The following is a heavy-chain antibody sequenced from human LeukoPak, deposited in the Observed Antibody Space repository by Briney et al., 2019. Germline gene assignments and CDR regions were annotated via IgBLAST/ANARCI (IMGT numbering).Heavy chain of an antibody. V-gene: IGHV3-30*02. J-gene: IGHJ4*02. CDR2: VRSDGGIK. CDR3: AKDLPAAYFDY. D-gene: IGHD2-2*01. Sequence: GRSLRLSCAASGFTFSSYAMHWVRQAPGKGLEWVAFVRSDGGIKYYADSVKGRFTISRDNSRTTLHLQMNSLRAEDTAVYHCAKDLPAAYFDYWGQGTLVTVSS. CDR1: GFTFSSYA.